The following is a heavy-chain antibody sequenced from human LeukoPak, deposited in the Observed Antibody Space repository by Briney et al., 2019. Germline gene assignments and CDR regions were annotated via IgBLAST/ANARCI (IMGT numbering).Heavy chain of an antibody. D-gene: IGHD6-13*01. CDR3: ARVGYTHYYFDY. CDR1: GDSISTYY. Sequence: SETLSLTCTVSGDSISTYYWSWIRQPPGKGLEWIGSIYHSGSTCYNPSLKSRVTISVDTSKNQFSLKLSSVTAADTAVYYCARVGYTHYYFDYWGQGTLVTVSS. J-gene: IGHJ4*02. V-gene: IGHV4-38-2*02. CDR2: IYHSGST.